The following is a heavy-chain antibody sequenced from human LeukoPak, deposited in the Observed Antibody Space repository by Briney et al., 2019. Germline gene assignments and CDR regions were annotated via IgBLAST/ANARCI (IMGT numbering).Heavy chain of an antibody. CDR3: TRWIGGSGGSDY. CDR1: GFTFSGSA. D-gene: IGHD2-15*01. Sequence: PGGSLRLSCAASGFTFSGSAMHWVRQASGKGLEWVGRIRSKANSYATAYAASVKGRFTISRDDSKNTAYLQMNSLKTEDTAVYYCTRWIGGSGGSDYWGQGTLVTVSS. CDR2: IRSKANSYAT. V-gene: IGHV3-73*01. J-gene: IGHJ4*02.